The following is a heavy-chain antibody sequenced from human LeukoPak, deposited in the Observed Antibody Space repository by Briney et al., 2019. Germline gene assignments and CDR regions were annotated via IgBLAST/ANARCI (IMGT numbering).Heavy chain of an antibody. CDR2: IYTSGST. CDR3: AREKLQQQPYMDV. D-gene: IGHD6-13*01. J-gene: IGHJ6*03. V-gene: IGHV4-4*07. Sequence: SGTLSLTCTASGGSISSYYWSWIRQAAGKGLEWIGRIYTSGSTNYNPSLTRRVTMSVATSKTQFSLKLSSVTAADTAVYYCAREKLQQQPYMDVWGKGTPVTVSS. CDR1: GGSISSYY.